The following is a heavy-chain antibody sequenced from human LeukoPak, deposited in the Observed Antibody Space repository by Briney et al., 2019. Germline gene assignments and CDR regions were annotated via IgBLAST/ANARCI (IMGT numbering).Heavy chain of an antibody. CDR2: ISSSSSYI. J-gene: IGHJ4*02. CDR1: GFTFSSYS. Sequence: GGSLRHSCAASGFTFSSYSMNWVRQAPGKGLEWISFISSSSSYIYYADSVKGRFTISRDNAKNSLYLQMNSLRAEDTAVYYCARGEYGSGSYHIDYWGQGTLVTVSS. CDR3: ARGEYGSGSYHIDY. V-gene: IGHV3-21*01. D-gene: IGHD3-10*01.